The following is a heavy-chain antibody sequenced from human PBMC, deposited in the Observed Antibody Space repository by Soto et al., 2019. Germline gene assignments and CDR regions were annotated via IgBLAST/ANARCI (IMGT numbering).Heavy chain of an antibody. V-gene: IGHV4-59*08. CDR1: GGSISSYY. Sequence: SETLSLTCTVSGGSISSYYWSWIRQPPGKGLKWIGYIYYSGSTNYNPSLKSRVTISVDTSKNQFSLKLSSVTAADTAVYYCARHRGTGYNYYYMDVWGKGTTVTVSS. CDR3: ARHRGTGYNYYYMDV. J-gene: IGHJ6*03. CDR2: IYYSGST. D-gene: IGHD3-10*01.